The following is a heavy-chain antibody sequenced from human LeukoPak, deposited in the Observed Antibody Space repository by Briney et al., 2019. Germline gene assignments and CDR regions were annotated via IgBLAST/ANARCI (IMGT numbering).Heavy chain of an antibody. CDR1: ALPCSNTW. CDR2: IKSQTDGGTT. Sequence: GGSLRLSCAASALPCSNTWMSRLRQAPGKGLEWVGRIKSQTDGGTTDIAAPVKGRFTISRDDSKNTLYLQMNSLKTEDTAVYYCTTDLRWESQPPDYWGQGTLVTVSS. V-gene: IGHV3-15*01. D-gene: IGHD1-26*01. CDR3: TTDLRWESQPPDY. J-gene: IGHJ4*02.